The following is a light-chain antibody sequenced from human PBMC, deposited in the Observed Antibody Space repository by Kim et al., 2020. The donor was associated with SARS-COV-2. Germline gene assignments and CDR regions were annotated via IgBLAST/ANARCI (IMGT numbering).Light chain of an antibody. J-gene: IGKJ4*01. CDR3: QQHYIYPLT. V-gene: IGKV1-8*01. CDR1: QDISNS. CDR2: DAF. Sequence: ASTGDRVTITCRASQDISNSLAWYQQKPGKAPGLLIYDAFTLQSGVSPRFSGSRSGTDFTLTISSLQSEDFATYYCQQHYIYPLTFGGGTKVDIK.